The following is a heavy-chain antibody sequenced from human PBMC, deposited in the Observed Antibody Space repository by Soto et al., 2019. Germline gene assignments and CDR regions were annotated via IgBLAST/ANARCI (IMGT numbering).Heavy chain of an antibody. CDR2: ISQDGSKE. D-gene: IGHD6-19*01. Sequence: GGSLRLSCEASGFIFSSFAMHWVRQAPGKGLEWVAVISQDGSKEYYADSVKGRFTISRDSSRDTLFLQMNSLTVGDTAVYTCARPDTSGWSRAFDIWGQGTMVTVSS. V-gene: IGHV3-30*04. J-gene: IGHJ3*02. CDR1: GFIFSSFA. CDR3: ARPDTSGWSRAFDI.